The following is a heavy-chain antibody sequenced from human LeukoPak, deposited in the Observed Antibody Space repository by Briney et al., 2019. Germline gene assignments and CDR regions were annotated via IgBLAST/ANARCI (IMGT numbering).Heavy chain of an antibody. CDR3: ARGFRGYCSSTSCIEYYFDY. J-gene: IGHJ4*02. V-gene: IGHV4-34*01. CDR2: INHSGST. Sequence: SETLSLTCAVYGGSFSGYYWSWIRQPPGKGLEWIGEINHSGSTNYNSSLKSRVTISIDTSKNQFSLKLSSVTAADTAVYYCARGFRGYCSSTSCIEYYFDYWGQGTLVTVSS. CDR1: GGSFSGYY. D-gene: IGHD2-2*01.